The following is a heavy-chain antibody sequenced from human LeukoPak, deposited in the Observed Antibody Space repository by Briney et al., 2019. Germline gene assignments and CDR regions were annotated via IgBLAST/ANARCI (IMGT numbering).Heavy chain of an antibody. CDR2: ISGSGGST. D-gene: IGHD5-18*01. CDR3: ARVTAMVIHDYYDYMDV. Sequence: GGSLRLSCAASGFTFNDYAMHWVRQAPGKGLEWVSAISGSGGSTYYADSVKGRFTISRDNSKNTLYLQMNSLRAEDTAVYYCARVTAMVIHDYYDYMDVWGKGTTVTVSS. V-gene: IGHV3-23*01. J-gene: IGHJ6*03. CDR1: GFTFNDYA.